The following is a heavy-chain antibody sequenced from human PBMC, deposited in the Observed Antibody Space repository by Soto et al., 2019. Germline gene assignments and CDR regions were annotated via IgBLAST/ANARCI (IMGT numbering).Heavy chain of an antibody. CDR1: GFTFSSYW. Sequence: GGSVRLSCAASGFTFSSYWMSWVRQAPGKGLEWVANIKQDGSEKYYVDSVKGRFTISRDNAKNSLYLQMNSLRAEDTAVYYCARGLTTVTTSPYYYYYYMDVWGKGTTVTVSS. J-gene: IGHJ6*03. D-gene: IGHD4-17*01. CDR2: IKQDGSEK. V-gene: IGHV3-7*01. CDR3: ARGLTTVTTSPYYYYYYMDV.